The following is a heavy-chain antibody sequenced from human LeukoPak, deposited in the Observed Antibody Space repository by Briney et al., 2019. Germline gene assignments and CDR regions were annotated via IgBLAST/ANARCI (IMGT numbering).Heavy chain of an antibody. D-gene: IGHD5-24*01. CDR2: IKQDGSET. CDR1: GFTFSNYW. CDR3: ARETPRRGETRDGYR. V-gene: IGHV3-7*01. Sequence: RGSLRLSCAASGFTFSNYWMNWVRQAPGKGLECLANIKQDGSETYYADSVKGRFTISRDNAKNSLYLQMNSLRAEDTAVYYCARETPRRGETRDGYRWGQGTLVTVSS. J-gene: IGHJ4*02.